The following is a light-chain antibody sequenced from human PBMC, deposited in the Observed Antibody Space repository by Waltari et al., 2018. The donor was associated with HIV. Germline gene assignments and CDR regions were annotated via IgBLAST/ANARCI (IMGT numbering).Light chain of an antibody. CDR2: IDI. CDR1: ALPKKY. Sequence: SYDLTQTPSLSVSPGQTARLTCSRGALPKKYSSWYRQKAGQAPVLLISIDIERPSWTAERISGSESGTGITLTISGVQAEDEGDYFCQSTDFDGTWVFGGGTRLTVL. CDR3: QSTDFDGTWV. V-gene: IGLV3-25*03. J-gene: IGLJ3*02.